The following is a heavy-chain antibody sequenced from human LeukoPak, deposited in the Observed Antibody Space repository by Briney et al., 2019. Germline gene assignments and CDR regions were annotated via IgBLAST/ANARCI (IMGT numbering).Heavy chain of an antibody. CDR3: ARDHYSSSPGGY. Sequence: SVKVSCQASGGTFSSYAISWVRQAPGQGLEWMGGIIPIFGTAYYAQKFQGRVTITTDESTSTVYMEPSSLRSEDTAVYYCARDHYSSSPGGYWGQGTLVTVSS. CDR1: GGTFSSYA. D-gene: IGHD6-6*01. V-gene: IGHV1-69*05. J-gene: IGHJ4*02. CDR2: IIPIFGTA.